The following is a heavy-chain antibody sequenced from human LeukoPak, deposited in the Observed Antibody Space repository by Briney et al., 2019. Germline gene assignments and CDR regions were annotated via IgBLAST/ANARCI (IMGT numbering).Heavy chain of an antibody. CDR1: GGTFSSYA. CDR3: ARLLNLAVAG. Sequence: GASVEVSCKASGGTFSSYAISWVRQAPGQGLEWMGGIIPIFGTANYAQKFQGRVTITADESTSTAYMELSSLRSEDTAVYYCARLLNLAVAGWGQGTLVTVSS. D-gene: IGHD6-19*01. V-gene: IGHV1-69*01. CDR2: IIPIFGTA. J-gene: IGHJ4*02.